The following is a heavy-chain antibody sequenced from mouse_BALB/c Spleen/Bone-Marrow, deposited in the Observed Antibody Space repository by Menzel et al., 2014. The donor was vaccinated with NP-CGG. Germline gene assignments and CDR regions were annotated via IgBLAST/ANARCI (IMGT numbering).Heavy chain of an antibody. D-gene: IGHD1-1*01. J-gene: IGHJ3*01. CDR2: IDPANGNT. CDR3: ARYYYGSSLSAY. CDR1: GFNIKDTY. V-gene: IGHV14-3*02. Sequence: EVKVVESGAELVKPGASVKLSCTASGFNIKDTYMYWVKQRPEQGLEWIGRIDPANGNTKYDPKFQDKATITADTSSNTAYQQLSSLTSEDTAVYYCARYYYGSSLSAYWGQGTLVTVSA.